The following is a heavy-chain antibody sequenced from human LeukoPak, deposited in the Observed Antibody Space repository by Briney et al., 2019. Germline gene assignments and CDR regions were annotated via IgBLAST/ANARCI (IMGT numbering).Heavy chain of an antibody. V-gene: IGHV3-21*04. Sequence: GGSLRLSCAASGFTFSSYSMNWVRQAPGKGLKWVSSISGSSSYIYYADSVKGRFTISRDNSKSSLYLQMNSLRDEDTAVYYCAKARIAAAGTGAFDVWGQGTMVTVSS. D-gene: IGHD6-13*01. CDR2: ISGSSSYI. CDR3: AKARIAAAGTGAFDV. CDR1: GFTFSSYS. J-gene: IGHJ3*01.